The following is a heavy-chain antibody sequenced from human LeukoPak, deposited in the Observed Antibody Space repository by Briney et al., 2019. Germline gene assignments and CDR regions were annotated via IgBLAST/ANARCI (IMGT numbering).Heavy chain of an antibody. V-gene: IGHV1-46*01. CDR1: GYTFTSYN. Sequence: ASVKVSCKAAGYTFTSYNIHWLRQAPGQGLEWMGIINPGGSPSYAQKLQGRVIMTRDTSTRTVYMEVSSLRFEDTAVFYCARDSRHWSFDYWGQGTLVTVSP. CDR2: INPGGSP. D-gene: IGHD2-8*02. CDR3: ARDSRHWSFDY. J-gene: IGHJ4*02.